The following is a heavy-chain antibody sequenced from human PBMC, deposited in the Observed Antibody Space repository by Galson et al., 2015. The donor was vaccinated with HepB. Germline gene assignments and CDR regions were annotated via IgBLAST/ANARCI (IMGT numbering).Heavy chain of an antibody. V-gene: IGHV1-3*01. Sequence: SVKVSCKASGYTFTSYAMHWVRQAPGQRLELMGWINAGNGNTKYSQKFQGRVTITRDTSASTAYMELSSLRSEDTAVYYCARDRTDLQYSGSYSCLGYWGQGTLVTVSS. D-gene: IGHD1-26*01. CDR3: ARDRTDLQYSGSYSCLGY. J-gene: IGHJ4*02. CDR1: GYTFTSYA. CDR2: INAGNGNT.